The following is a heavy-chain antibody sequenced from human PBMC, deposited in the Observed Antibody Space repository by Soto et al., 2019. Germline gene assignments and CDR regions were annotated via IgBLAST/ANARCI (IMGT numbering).Heavy chain of an antibody. CDR2: INPNTGGR. V-gene: IGHV1-2*02. Sequence: VASVKVSCKASGYSLTDYYIHWVRQAPGQGLEWMGWINPNTGGRNYARKFQDRVTMTRDTSISTAYMELNRLIYDDAAIYYCTRTPGYGGFYGMDVWGQGTTVTVSS. CDR1: GYSLTDYY. J-gene: IGHJ6*02. CDR3: TRTPGYGGFYGMDV. D-gene: IGHD4-17*01.